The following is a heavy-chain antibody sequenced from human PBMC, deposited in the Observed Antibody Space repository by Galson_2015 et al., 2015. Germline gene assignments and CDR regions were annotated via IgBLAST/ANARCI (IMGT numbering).Heavy chain of an antibody. J-gene: IGHJ4*02. V-gene: IGHV3-15*01. Sequence: SLRLSCAASGFTLSNAWMSWVRQAPGKGLEWVGRIKSKTDGGTTDYAAPVKGRFTISRDDSKNTLYLQMNSLKTEDTAVYYCTTGIAAGAFDYWGQGTLVTVSS. CDR1: GFTLSNAW. CDR3: TTGIAAGAFDY. D-gene: IGHD6-13*01. CDR2: IKSKTDGGTT.